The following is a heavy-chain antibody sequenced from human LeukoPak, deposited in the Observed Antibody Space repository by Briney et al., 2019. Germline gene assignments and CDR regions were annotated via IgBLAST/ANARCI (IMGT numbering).Heavy chain of an antibody. V-gene: IGHV4-61*02. D-gene: IGHD3-10*01. Sequence: SETLSLTCTVSGGSISSGSYYWSWIRQPAGKGLEWIGRVYTSGNTNYNPSLKRRVTISVDTSKNQFSLKLSSLTAADTAVYYCARGKEVITMLRGLKPGYYFDYWGQGTLVTVSS. CDR1: GGSISSGSYY. CDR3: ARGKEVITMLRGLKPGYYFDY. CDR2: VYTSGNT. J-gene: IGHJ4*02.